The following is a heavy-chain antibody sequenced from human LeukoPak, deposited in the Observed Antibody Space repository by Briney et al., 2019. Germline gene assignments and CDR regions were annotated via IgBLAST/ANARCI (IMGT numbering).Heavy chain of an antibody. D-gene: IGHD4/OR15-4a*01. CDR3: ARERLWCFDY. J-gene: IGHJ4*02. CDR1: GFTFSGYP. CDR2: TSYDGSNK. Sequence: GGSLRLSCAASGFTFSGYPMHWVRQAPGKGLDWVAVTSYDGSNKYYADSVKGRFTISGDNSKNTLYLQMNSLRPEDAAVYYCARERLWCFDYWGQGTLVTVSS. V-gene: IGHV3-30*04.